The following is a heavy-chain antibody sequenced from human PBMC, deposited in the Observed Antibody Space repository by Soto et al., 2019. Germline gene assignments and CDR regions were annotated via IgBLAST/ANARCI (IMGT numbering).Heavy chain of an antibody. Sequence: QLHLVQSGAVVKKPGASVTVSCSASGYPVTAYYMHWVRQAPGRGLEWMVGINPATGAAKYTQTFQGRVTMARDTYTSTVFMELSGLISEDPAVFYCASGWGVGVAGSAAFDMWGHGTLVTVSS. CDR3: ASGWGVGVAGSAAFDM. D-gene: IGHD3-3*01. CDR1: GYPVTAYY. CDR2: INPATGAA. J-gene: IGHJ3*02. V-gene: IGHV1-2*02.